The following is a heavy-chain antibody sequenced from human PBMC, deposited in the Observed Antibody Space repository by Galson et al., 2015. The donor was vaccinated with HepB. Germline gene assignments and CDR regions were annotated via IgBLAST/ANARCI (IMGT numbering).Heavy chain of an antibody. Sequence: ETLSLTCTVSGGSISSSSYYWGWLRQPPGKGLEWIGSFYYTGNTHYNPSLKSRVTISGDTSKNQFSPKLNSVTAADTAVYYCARHESESKTYAADNWGQGTLVTVSS. D-gene: IGHD2-2*01. CDR3: ARHESESKTYAADN. V-gene: IGHV4-39*01. CDR1: GGSISSSSYY. J-gene: IGHJ4*02. CDR2: FYYTGNT.